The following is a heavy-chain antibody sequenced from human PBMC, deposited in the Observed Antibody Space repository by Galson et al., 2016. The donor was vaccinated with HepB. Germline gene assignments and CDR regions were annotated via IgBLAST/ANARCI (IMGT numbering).Heavy chain of an antibody. CDR2: ISGYNGNT. J-gene: IGHJ4*02. CDR1: GYTFTNYD. V-gene: IGHV1-18*04. D-gene: IGHD1-26*01. CDR3: ARQWSESYYTAWLVEY. Sequence: SVKVSCKASGYTFTNYDISWVRQAPGQGLEWMGWISGYNGNTNYAQKLQGRVTMTTDTSTNTAYMELRSLRSDDTAVYFCARQWSESYYTAWLVEYWGQGTLVTVSS.